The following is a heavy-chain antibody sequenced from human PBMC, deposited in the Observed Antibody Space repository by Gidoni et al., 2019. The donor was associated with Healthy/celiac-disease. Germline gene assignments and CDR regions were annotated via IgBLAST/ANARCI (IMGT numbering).Heavy chain of an antibody. V-gene: IGHV4-34*01. CDR1: GGSVGGYA. CDR2: INHSGST. Sequence: QVQLQQWGAERWKPWGPVSLTCAGYGGSVGGYAWRWIRQPPGKGLEWIGEINHSGSTNYTPSLKSRVTISVDTSKNQFSLKLSSVTAADTAVYYCARARVYYDSSGYYYDLYYFDYWGQGTLVTVSS. CDR3: ARARVYYDSSGYYYDLYYFDY. D-gene: IGHD3-22*01. J-gene: IGHJ4*02.